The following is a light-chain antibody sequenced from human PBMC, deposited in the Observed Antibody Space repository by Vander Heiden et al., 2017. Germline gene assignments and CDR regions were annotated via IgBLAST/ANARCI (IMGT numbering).Light chain of an antibody. CDR3: QQVNTYPYT. CDR2: AAS. V-gene: IGKV1-9*01. CDR1: QGINSY. Sequence: DIQVTQSPSFLSASVGDTVTITCRASQGINSYLTWYQQQPGKAPKLLSYAASTLQSGGPSRFSGSGSGTEFTLTISSLQPEDFATYFCQQVNTYPYTFGQGTKLE. J-gene: IGKJ2*01.